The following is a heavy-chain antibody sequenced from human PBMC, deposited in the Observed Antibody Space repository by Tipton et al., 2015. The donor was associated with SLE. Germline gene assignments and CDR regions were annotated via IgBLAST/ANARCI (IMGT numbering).Heavy chain of an antibody. Sequence: SLRLSCEASGFTFRSYGMHWVRQAPGKGLEWVSSISGTSSDIYYADSVKGRFTISRDNAKNSLYLKMDTLRAEDAAVYFCAGGGLVVGDYYMDVWGKGTTVTVSS. V-gene: IGHV3-21*01. D-gene: IGHD2-2*01. CDR3: AGGGLVVGDYYMDV. J-gene: IGHJ6*03. CDR2: ISGTSSDI. CDR1: GFTFRSYG.